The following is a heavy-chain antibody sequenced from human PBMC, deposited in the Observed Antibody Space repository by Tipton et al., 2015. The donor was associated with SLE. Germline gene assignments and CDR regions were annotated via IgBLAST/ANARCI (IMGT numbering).Heavy chain of an antibody. Sequence: QLVQSGAEVKKPGSSVKVSCKASGGTFSSYAISWVRQAPGQGLEWMGGIIPILGIANYAQKFPGRVTITTDESTSTAYMELSSLRSEDTAVYYCARQGSLSVDDAFDIWGQGTMVTVSS. J-gene: IGHJ3*02. D-gene: IGHD5-12*01. CDR3: ARQGSLSVDDAFDI. CDR2: IIPILGIA. CDR1: GGTFSSYA. V-gene: IGHV1-69*05.